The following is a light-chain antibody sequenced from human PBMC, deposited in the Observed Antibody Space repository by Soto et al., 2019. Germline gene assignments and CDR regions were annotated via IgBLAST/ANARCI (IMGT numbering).Light chain of an antibody. J-gene: IGKJ4*01. Sequence: EMVMTQSPATLSVSPGERATLSCRASQSVSSNLAWYQQKPGQAPRLLIYGASNRATGIPDRFTGSGSGTDFTLTISRLEPEDFAVYYCQQYGGSPALTFGGGTKVDI. CDR3: QQYGGSPALT. CDR1: QSVSSN. V-gene: IGKV3-20*01. CDR2: GAS.